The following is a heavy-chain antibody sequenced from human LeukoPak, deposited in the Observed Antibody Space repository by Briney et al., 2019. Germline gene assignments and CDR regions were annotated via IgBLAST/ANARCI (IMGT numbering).Heavy chain of an antibody. CDR1: GGSINSYY. Sequence: SEALSLTCTVSGGSINSYYWSWIRQPPGKGVECIGYIHYTGSTNYNPSLKSRVTISVDTSKSQFSLKLSSVTAADTAVYCCARHDLRFGELLSNFDYWGQGTLVTVSS. D-gene: IGHD3-10*01. CDR3: ARHDLRFGELLSNFDY. CDR2: IHYTGST. V-gene: IGHV4-59*08. J-gene: IGHJ4*02.